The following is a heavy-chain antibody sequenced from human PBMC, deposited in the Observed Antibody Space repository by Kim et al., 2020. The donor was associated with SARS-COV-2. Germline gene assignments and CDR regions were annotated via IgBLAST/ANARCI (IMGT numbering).Heavy chain of an antibody. CDR2: IWYDESNK. D-gene: IGHD6-6*01. J-gene: IGHJ6*02. Sequence: GGSLRLSCAASGFTFSSYGMHWVRQAPGKGLEWVAVIWYDESNKFYADSVKGRFTISRDNSKTTLYLQMNSLRGDDTAVYYCASDVATRPIQYYHVLDVWSQGTTVTVS. V-gene: IGHV3-33*01. CDR3: ASDVATRPIQYYHVLDV. CDR1: GFTFSSYG.